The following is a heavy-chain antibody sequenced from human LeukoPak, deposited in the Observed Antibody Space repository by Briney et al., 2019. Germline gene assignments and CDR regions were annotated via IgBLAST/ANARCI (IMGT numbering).Heavy chain of an antibody. Sequence: GGSLRLSCAASGFTFSSYGMSWVRQAPGKGLEWVSAISGSGGSTYYADSVKGRFTISRDNSKNTLYLQMNSLRAEDTAVYYCAKDPTYYYGSGTNWFDPWGQGTLVTVSS. J-gene: IGHJ5*02. CDR2: ISGSGGST. CDR1: GFTFSSYG. D-gene: IGHD3-10*01. CDR3: AKDPTYYYGSGTNWFDP. V-gene: IGHV3-23*01.